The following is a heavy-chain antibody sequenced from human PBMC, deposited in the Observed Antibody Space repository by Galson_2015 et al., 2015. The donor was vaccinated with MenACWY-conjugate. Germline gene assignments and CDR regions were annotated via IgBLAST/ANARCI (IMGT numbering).Heavy chain of an antibody. V-gene: IGHV5-51*01. J-gene: IGHJ4*02. CDR3: ARTRRWYSGYDFDY. Sequence: FTNYWIAWVRQMPGKGLEWVGLIDPVNSNIRYSPSFQGQVTISADESISTAYLQWSSLKASDTATYYCARTRRWYSGYDFDYWGQGTLVTVSS. D-gene: IGHD5-12*01. CDR1: FTNYW. CDR2: IDPVNSNI.